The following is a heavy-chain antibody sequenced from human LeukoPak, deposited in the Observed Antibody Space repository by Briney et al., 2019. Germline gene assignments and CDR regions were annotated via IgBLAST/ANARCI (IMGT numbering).Heavy chain of an antibody. CDR2: IRSKANSYAT. Sequence: GGSLTLSCAASGFTFSGSAMLWVRQASGKGLEWVGRIRSKANSYATAYAASVKGRFTISRDESKNTAYLQMNSLKTEDTAVYYCTRRAKDDSSGYYSTWGQGTLVTVSS. CDR1: GFTFSGSA. J-gene: IGHJ5*02. V-gene: IGHV3-73*01. CDR3: TRRAKDDSSGYYST. D-gene: IGHD3-22*01.